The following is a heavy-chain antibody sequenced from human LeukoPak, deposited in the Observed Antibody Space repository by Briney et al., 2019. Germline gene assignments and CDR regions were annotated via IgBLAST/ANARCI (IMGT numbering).Heavy chain of an antibody. CDR3: ARNNDYALFDP. Sequence: SETLSLTCTVSGGSISGYYWSWIRQPPGKGLEWIGYIYYNGSTNYNPSLKSRVTISVDTSKNQFSLKLSSVTAADTAVYYCARNNDYALFDPWGQGTLVTVSS. CDR2: IYYNGST. D-gene: IGHD4-17*01. J-gene: IGHJ5*02. CDR1: GGSISGYY. V-gene: IGHV4-59*08.